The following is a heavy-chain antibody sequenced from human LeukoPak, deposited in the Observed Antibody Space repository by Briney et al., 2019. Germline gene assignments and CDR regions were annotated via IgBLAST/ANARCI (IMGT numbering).Heavy chain of an antibody. CDR2: ITVHNGQT. CDR1: GYIFNSYA. V-gene: IGHV1-18*01. D-gene: IGHD6-19*01. CDR3: ARVYTRPVAGSWGDYYYYYMDV. Sequence: VASVRVSCKASGYIFNSYAISWVRQAPGQGLEWMGRITVHNGQTNYAQRFQGRVSMTTDTSTSTAYMEVRSLRSADTAVYYCARVYTRPVAGSWGDYYYYYMDVWGKGTSVTISS. J-gene: IGHJ6*03.